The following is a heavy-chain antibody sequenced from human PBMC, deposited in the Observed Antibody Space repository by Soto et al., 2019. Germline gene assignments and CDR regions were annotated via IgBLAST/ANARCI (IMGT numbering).Heavy chain of an antibody. Sequence: GGSLRLSCSASGFTFSSYAMHWVRQAPGKGLEYVSAISSNGGSKYYADSVKGRFTISRDNSKNTLYLQMSSLRAEDTAVYYYVKERCSGGSCYDRGTFDYWGQGTLVTVSS. J-gene: IGHJ4*02. CDR3: VKERCSGGSCYDRGTFDY. CDR2: ISSNGGSK. CDR1: GFTFSSYA. V-gene: IGHV3-64D*08. D-gene: IGHD2-15*01.